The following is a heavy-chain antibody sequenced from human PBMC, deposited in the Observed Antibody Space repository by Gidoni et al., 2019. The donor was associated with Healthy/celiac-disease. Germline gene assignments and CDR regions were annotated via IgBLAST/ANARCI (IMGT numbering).Heavy chain of an antibody. J-gene: IGHJ6*02. V-gene: IGHV4-39*02. CDR1: GGSISSSSYY. CDR3: ARESIVVVPAAPTPGYYYYGMDV. CDR2: IYYSGST. D-gene: IGHD2-2*01. Sequence: QLQLQESGPGLVKPSETLSLTCTVSGGSISSSSYYWGWIRQPPGKGLEWIGSIYYSGSTYYNPSLKSRVTISVDTSKNQFSLKLSSVTAADTAVYYCARESIVVVPAAPTPGYYYYGMDVWGQGTTVTVSS.